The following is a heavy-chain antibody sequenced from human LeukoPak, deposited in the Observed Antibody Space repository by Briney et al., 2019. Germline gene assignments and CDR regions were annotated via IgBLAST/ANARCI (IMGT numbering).Heavy chain of an antibody. CDR1: GFTFSSYG. CDR2: ISYDGSNK. V-gene: IGHV3-30*03. CDR3: ASLLDY. Sequence: GGSLRLSCAASGFTFSSYGMHWVRQGPGKGLEWVAVISYDGSNKYYADSVKGRFTISRDNSKNTLYLQMNSLRAEDTAVYYCASLLDYWGQGTLVTVSS. J-gene: IGHJ4*02.